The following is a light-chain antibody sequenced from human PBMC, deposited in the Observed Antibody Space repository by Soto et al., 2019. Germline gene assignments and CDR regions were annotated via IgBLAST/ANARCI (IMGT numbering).Light chain of an antibody. CDR2: HAS. J-gene: IGKJ1*01. CDR3: QHYNSYPWT. CDR1: QTINNW. Sequence: IQMTQSPSTLSASIGDRVTITCRASQTINNWLAWYQQKPGKAPNLLIYHASNLETGVPSRSSGSAFGTEFTLTISSLQPDDFATYYCQHYNSYPWTFGQGTKV. V-gene: IGKV1-5*01.